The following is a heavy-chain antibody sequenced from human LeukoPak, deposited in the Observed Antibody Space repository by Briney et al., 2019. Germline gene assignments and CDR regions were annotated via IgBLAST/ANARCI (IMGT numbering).Heavy chain of an antibody. V-gene: IGHV4-34*01. Sequence: PSETLSLTCAVYGGSFSGYYWSWIRQPPGKGLEWIGEINHSGSTNYNPSLKSRVTISGDMSKNQFSLKLSSVTPTDTAVYFCAGRHSGSYAYWGQGTLVTVSS. D-gene: IGHD1-26*01. CDR2: INHSGST. J-gene: IGHJ4*02. CDR3: AGRHSGSYAY. CDR1: GGSFSGYY.